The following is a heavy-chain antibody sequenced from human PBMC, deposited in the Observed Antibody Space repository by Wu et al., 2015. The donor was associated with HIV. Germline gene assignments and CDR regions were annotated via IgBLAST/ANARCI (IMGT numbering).Heavy chain of an antibody. CDR2: IIPIFGTA. J-gene: IGHJ4*02. CDR3: ARGRYSSNTGFFDF. D-gene: IGHD3-9*01. V-gene: IGHV1-69*13. Sequence: QVQLVQSGAEVKKPGSSVKVSCKASGGTFSSYAISWVRQAPGQGLEWMGRIIPIFGTANYAQKFQGRVTITADESTSTAYMELRNLRSDDTAIYFCARGRYSSNTGFFDFWGQGTLVTVSS. CDR1: GGTFSSYA.